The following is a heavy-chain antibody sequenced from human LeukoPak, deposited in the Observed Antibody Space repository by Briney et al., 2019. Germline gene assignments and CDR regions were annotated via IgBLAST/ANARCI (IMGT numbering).Heavy chain of an antibody. CDR2: IYYSGST. D-gene: IGHD3-9*01. V-gene: IGHV4-59*08. CDR1: GGSISSYY. Sequence: SETLSLTCTVSGGSISSYYWSWIQQPPGKGLEWIGYIYYSGSTNYNPSLKSRVTISVDTSKNQFSLKLSSVTAADTAVYYCAFARAWLLFDYWCQGTLVTVSS. J-gene: IGHJ4*02. CDR3: AFARAWLLFDY.